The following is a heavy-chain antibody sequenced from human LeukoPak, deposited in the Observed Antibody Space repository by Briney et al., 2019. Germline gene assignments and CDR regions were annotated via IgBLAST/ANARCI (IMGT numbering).Heavy chain of an antibody. CDR2: INHSGRT. J-gene: IGHJ4*02. Sequence: PSETLSLTCAVYGGSFSGYYWSWIRQPPGKGLEWIGEINHSGRTYYNPSLKSRVTISVDRSKNQFSLKLSSVTAADTAVYYCARLVAATGNFDYWGQGTLVTVSS. D-gene: IGHD6-13*01. V-gene: IGHV4-34*01. CDR1: GGSFSGYY. CDR3: ARLVAATGNFDY.